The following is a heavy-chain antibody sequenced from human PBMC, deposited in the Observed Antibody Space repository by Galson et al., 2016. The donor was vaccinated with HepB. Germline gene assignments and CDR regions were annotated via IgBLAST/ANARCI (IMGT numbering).Heavy chain of an antibody. D-gene: IGHD5-12*01. CDR3: ARRYSAYALDY. J-gene: IGHJ4*02. CDR1: GFSFSGSA. V-gene: IGHV3-73*01. CDR2: IRSKVNTYAT. Sequence: SLRLSCAASGFSFSGSAMHWVRQASGKGLEWVGRIRSKVNTYATTYAASVKGRFTISRDDSKNTAYLQMNSLKTEDTAVYYCARRYSAYALDYWGQGTLVTVSS.